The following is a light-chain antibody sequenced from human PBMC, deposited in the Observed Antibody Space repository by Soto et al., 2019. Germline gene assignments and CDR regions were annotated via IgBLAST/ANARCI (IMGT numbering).Light chain of an antibody. Sequence: DLQMTQSPSTLSGSVGDRVTITCRASQTISSWLAWYPQKPGKAPKLLIYKSSTLKSGVPSRFSGSGSGTEFTLTISSLQPDDVATYYCQHYNSYSEAFGQGTKV. CDR3: QHYNSYSEA. CDR2: KSS. V-gene: IGKV1-5*03. CDR1: QTISSW. J-gene: IGKJ1*01.